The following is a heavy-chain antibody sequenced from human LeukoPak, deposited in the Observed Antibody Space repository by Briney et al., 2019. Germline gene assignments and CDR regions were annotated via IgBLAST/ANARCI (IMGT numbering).Heavy chain of an antibody. V-gene: IGHV3-21*01. Sequence: PGGSLRLSCAASGFTFSSYNMNWVRQAPGKGLEWVSSITSSSSYIYYADSVKGRFTISRNNAKNSLYLQMNSLRAEDTAVYYCARDRLNFDYWGQGTLVTVSS. J-gene: IGHJ4*02. CDR2: ITSSSSYI. CDR1: GFTFSSYN. CDR3: ARDRLNFDY.